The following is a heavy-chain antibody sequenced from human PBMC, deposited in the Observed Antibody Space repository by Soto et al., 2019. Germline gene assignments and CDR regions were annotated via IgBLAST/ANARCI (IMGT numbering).Heavy chain of an antibody. CDR1: GFTLSSYW. J-gene: IGHJ5*02. D-gene: IGHD5-12*01. V-gene: IGHV3-7*03. CDR3: ARHRVGYRDVES. Sequence: EVQLAESGGGVVQPGGSLRLSCAASGFTLSSYWMSWLRQAPGKGLEWVANIEDDGREINYVDSVKGRFTISRDNATNSVFLQMNSLRAEDTAVDYCARHRVGYRDVESWGQGTLVTVSS. CDR2: IEDDGREI.